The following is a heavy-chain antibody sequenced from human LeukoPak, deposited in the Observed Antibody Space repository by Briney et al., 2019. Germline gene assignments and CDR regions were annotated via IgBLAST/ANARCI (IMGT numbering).Heavy chain of an antibody. J-gene: IGHJ3*02. D-gene: IGHD3-22*01. Sequence: PGGSLRLSCAASGFTFSSYEMNWVRQAPGKGLEWVSYISSSGSTIYYADSVKGRFTISRDNSKNTLYLQMNSLRAEDTAVYYCAKDWDAYDSSGYYYCGAFDIWGQGTMVTVSS. CDR3: AKDWDAYDSSGYYYCGAFDI. V-gene: IGHV3-48*03. CDR2: ISSSGSTI. CDR1: GFTFSSYE.